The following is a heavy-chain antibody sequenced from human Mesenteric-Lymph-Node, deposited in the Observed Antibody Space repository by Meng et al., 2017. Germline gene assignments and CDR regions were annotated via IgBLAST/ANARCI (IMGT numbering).Heavy chain of an antibody. CDR1: GFTLSNCA. CDR2: ISGSDGST. Sequence: EVQLLESGGGLVQPGGSLRLSCTDSGFTLSNCAMTWVRQAPGKGLEWTSSISGSDGSTYYADSVKGRFTISRDNSKNTLYLQMNSLRAEDTALYYCAKGLRGTYDYWGQGTLVTVSS. CDR3: AKGLRGTYDY. J-gene: IGHJ4*02. V-gene: IGHV3-23*01. D-gene: IGHD1-26*01.